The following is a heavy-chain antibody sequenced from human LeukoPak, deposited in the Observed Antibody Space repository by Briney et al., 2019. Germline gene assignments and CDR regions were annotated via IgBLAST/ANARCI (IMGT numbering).Heavy chain of an antibody. CDR2: INHSGST. Sequence: SETLSLTCAVYGGSFSGYYWSWIRQPPGKGLEWIGEINHSGSTNYNPSLKSRVTISVDTSKNQFSLKLSSETAADTAVYYCASMVMGGYPDYWGQGTLVTVSS. D-gene: IGHD3-22*01. V-gene: IGHV4-34*01. CDR3: ASMVMGGYPDY. CDR1: GGSFSGYY. J-gene: IGHJ4*02.